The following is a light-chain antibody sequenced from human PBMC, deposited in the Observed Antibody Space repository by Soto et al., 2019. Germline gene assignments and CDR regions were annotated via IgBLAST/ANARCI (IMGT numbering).Light chain of an antibody. J-gene: IGKJ1*01. CDR3: QQYNDNWT. Sequence: DIHMTQSPSTLSASVGDRVTITCRASQSISSWLAWYQQKPGQAPKLLIYKASTLQSGVPSRFSGSGSGTEFTLAISSLQPDDSATYYCQQYNDNWTFGQGTKVDI. CDR2: KAS. V-gene: IGKV1-5*03. CDR1: QSISSW.